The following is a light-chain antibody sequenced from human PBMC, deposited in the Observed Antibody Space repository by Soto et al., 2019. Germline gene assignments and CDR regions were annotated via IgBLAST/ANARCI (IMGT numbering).Light chain of an antibody. CDR1: QSISSW. V-gene: IGKV1-5*01. Sequence: DIQMTQSPSTLSASVGDRVTITCRASQSISSWLAWYQQKPGKAPKLLIYDASSLESGVPSRFSGSGSGTEFTLTINSLQPEDFATYYCQQYNDYSAWTFGQGTKVDIK. J-gene: IGKJ1*01. CDR3: QQYNDYSAWT. CDR2: DAS.